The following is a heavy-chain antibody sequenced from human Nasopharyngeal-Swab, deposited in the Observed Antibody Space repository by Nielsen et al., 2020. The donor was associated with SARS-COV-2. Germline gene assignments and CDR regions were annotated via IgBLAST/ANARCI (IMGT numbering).Heavy chain of an antibody. V-gene: IGHV3-30*04. D-gene: IGHD3-10*01. J-gene: IGHJ4*02. CDR3: AKPRDGGYGSPFDY. CDR1: GFTFSSYA. CDR2: ISYDGSNK. Sequence: SLKISCAASGFTFSSYAMHWVRQAPGKGLEWVAVISYDGSNKYYADSVKGRFTISRDNSKNTLYLQMNSLRAEDTAVYYCAKPRDGGYGSPFDYWGQGTLVTVSS.